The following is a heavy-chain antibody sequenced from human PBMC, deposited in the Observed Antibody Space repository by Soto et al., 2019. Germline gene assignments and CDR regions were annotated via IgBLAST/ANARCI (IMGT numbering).Heavy chain of an antibody. D-gene: IGHD6-13*01. J-gene: IGHJ6*02. CDR1: GFTFTSSA. CDR3: AADLRAAACYYYSTSGMYV. V-gene: IGHV1-58*01. Sequence: ASVKVSCKASGFTFTSSAVQWVRQARGQRLEWIGWIVVGSGNTNYAQKFQERVTITRDMSTSTAYMELSSLRSEDTAVYYCAADLRAAACYYYSTSGMYVWGQGTTVTVS. CDR2: IVVGSGNT.